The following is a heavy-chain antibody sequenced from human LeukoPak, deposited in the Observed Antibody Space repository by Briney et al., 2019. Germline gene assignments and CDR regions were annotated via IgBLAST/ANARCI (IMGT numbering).Heavy chain of an antibody. CDR1: GGSISSSSYY. CDR2: IYYSGST. J-gene: IGHJ4*02. V-gene: IGHV4-39*07. CDR3: AREVTHMFIAAGYFDY. D-gene: IGHD6-13*01. Sequence: SETLSLTCTVSGGSISSSSYYWGWIRQPPGKGLEWIGSIYYSGSTYYNPSLKSRVTISVDTSKNQFSLKLSSVTAADTAVYYCAREVTHMFIAAGYFDYWGQGTLVTVSA.